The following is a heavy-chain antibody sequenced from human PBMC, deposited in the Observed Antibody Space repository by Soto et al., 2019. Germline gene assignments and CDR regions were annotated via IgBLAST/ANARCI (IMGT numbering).Heavy chain of an antibody. J-gene: IGHJ3*02. CDR3: ASSGSQVAFDI. CDR2: IYYSGST. CDR1: GGSISSYY. V-gene: IGHV4-59*01. D-gene: IGHD1-26*01. Sequence: TSETLSLTCTVSGGSISSYYWSWIRQPPGKGLEWIGYIYYSGSTNYNPSLKSRVTISVDTSKNQFSLKLSSVTAADTAVYYCASSGSQVAFDIWGQGTMVTVSS.